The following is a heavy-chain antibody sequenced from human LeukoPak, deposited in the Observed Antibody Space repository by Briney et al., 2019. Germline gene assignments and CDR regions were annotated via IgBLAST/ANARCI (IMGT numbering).Heavy chain of an antibody. V-gene: IGHV3-30*03. Sequence: PGGALTLSCAASGFTFSSYGMHWVRQAPGKGLEWVALVSYGGSNNYSTDSVKGLFTISRDNSKNTLYLQMNSLRPEDTAVYYCARDRSGPGYHFDNWGQGTLLTVSS. D-gene: IGHD1-1*01. CDR3: ARDRSGPGYHFDN. CDR1: GFTFSSYG. CDR2: VSYGGSNN. J-gene: IGHJ4*02.